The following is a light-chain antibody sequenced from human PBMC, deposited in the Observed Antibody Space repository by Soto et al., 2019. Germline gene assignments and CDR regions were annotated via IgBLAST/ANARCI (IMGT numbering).Light chain of an antibody. CDR1: SSNIGAGYD. J-gene: IGLJ1*01. Sequence: QPVLTQPPSVSGGPGQRVTISCTGSSSNIGAGYDVHWYQQLPGTAPKLLIYGNSNRPSGVPDRFSGSKSGTSASLAITGLQAEDEADYYCQSYDSSLSGSYVFGTGTKVTVL. V-gene: IGLV1-40*01. CDR3: QSYDSSLSGSYV. CDR2: GNS.